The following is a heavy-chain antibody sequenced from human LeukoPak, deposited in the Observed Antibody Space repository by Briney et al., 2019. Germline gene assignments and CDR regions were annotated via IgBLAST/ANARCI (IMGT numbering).Heavy chain of an antibody. J-gene: IGHJ6*02. CDR1: GYTFTGYY. D-gene: IGHD4-23*01. CDR2: LNPNALVT. V-gene: IGHV1-2*02. CDR3: ARKDGGRDGMDV. Sequence: GASVKVSCKASGYTFTGYYIHWVRQAPGQGLEWMGWLNPNALVTNYAQHFQGRVSMTWDTSISTGYMDLHSLTSDDTAVYYCARKDGGRDGMDVWGQGTTVTVSS.